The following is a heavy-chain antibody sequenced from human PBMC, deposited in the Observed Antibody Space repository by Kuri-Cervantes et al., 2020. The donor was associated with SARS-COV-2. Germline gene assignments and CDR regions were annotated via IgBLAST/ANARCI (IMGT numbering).Heavy chain of an antibody. J-gene: IGHJ6*02. CDR3: ARDKAADYDFWSGYRYGMDV. D-gene: IGHD3-3*01. Sequence: GGSLRLSCAASGFTFSSYSMNWVRQAPGKGLEWVAVISYDGSNKYYADSVKGRFTISRDNSKNTLYLQMNSLRAEDTAVYYCARDKAADYDFWSGYRYGMDVWGQGTTVTVSS. CDR1: GFTFSSYS. V-gene: IGHV3-30*06. CDR2: ISYDGSNK.